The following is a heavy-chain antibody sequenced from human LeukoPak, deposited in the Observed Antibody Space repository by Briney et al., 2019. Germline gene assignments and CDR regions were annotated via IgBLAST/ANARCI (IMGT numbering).Heavy chain of an antibody. CDR3: AKLGISDGIDY. CDR1: GFTFSSQA. J-gene: IGHJ4*02. D-gene: IGHD1-14*01. V-gene: IGHV3-23*01. Sequence: GGSLRLSCAASGFTFSSQAMTWVRQAPGKGLEWGSSITGSGGSTFYAASVKGRFTISRDNSKNTLYLQMNSLRAEDTAVYYCAKLGISDGIDYWGQGTLVTVSS. CDR2: ITGSGGST.